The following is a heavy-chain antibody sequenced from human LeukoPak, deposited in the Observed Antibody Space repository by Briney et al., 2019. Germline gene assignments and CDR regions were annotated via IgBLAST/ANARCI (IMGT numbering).Heavy chain of an antibody. Sequence: PSETLSLTCTVSGGSISSYYWSWIRQPPGKGLGWIGYIYYSGSTNYNPSLKSRVTISVDTSKNQFSLKLSSVTAADTAVYYCASHYDSSFDYWGQGTLVTVSS. CDR2: IYYSGST. V-gene: IGHV4-59*01. J-gene: IGHJ4*02. D-gene: IGHD3-22*01. CDR1: GGSISSYY. CDR3: ASHYDSSFDY.